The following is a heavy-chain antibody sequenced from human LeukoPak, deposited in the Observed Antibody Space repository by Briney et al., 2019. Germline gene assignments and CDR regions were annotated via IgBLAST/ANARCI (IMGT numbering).Heavy chain of an antibody. J-gene: IGHJ4*02. CDR2: ISWNSGSI. Sequence: PGGSLRLSCAVSGLTFSNYWMHWVRQAPGKGLEWVSGISWNSGSIGYADSVKGRFTISRDNAKNSLYLQMNSLRAEDTAVYYCARGGGYCGGDCYGIDYWGQGTLVTASS. V-gene: IGHV3-9*01. CDR1: GLTFSNYW. CDR3: ARGGGYCGGDCYGIDY. D-gene: IGHD2-21*01.